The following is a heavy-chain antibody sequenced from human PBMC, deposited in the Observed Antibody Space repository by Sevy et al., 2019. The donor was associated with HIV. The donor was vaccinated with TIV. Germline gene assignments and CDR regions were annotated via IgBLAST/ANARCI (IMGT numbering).Heavy chain of an antibody. Sequence: SETLSLTCTVSGYSISSGYYWGWIRQPPGKGLEWIGSIYHSGSTYYNPSLKGRVTISVDTSKNQFSLKLSSVTAAYTAGYYGARGSRFVEWLKAPQNNWFDPWGQGTLVTVSS. CDR1: GYSISSGYY. CDR3: ARGSRFVEWLKAPQNNWFDP. D-gene: IGHD3-3*01. V-gene: IGHV4-38-2*02. J-gene: IGHJ5*02. CDR2: IYHSGST.